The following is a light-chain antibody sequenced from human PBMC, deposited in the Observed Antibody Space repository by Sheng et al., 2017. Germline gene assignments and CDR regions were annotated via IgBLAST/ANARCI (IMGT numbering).Light chain of an antibody. J-gene: IGLJ2*01. Sequence: SYELTQPLSVSVDLGQTARITCGGNNIGSKKVHWYQQKPGQAPVLVIYRDSYRPSGIPERFSGSNSGNTATLTIRRAQAGDEADYYCQVWDSSSVVFGGGTKLTVL. V-gene: IGLV3-9*01. CDR2: RDS. CDR3: QVWDSSSVV. CDR1: NIGSKK.